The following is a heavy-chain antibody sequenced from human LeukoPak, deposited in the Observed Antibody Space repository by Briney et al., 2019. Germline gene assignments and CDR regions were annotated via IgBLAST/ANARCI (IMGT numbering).Heavy chain of an antibody. CDR3: ANFEPGYTSSWYAEF. V-gene: IGHV3-48*01. J-gene: IGHJ4*02. Sequence: GESLRLSCAVSGFTFSSSRMNWVRQAPGKGLEWVSYISSRGTTKHYADSVKGRFTISRDNAKNALYLQMNSLRVEDTAVYYCANFEPGYTSSWYAEFWGQGTLVTVSS. D-gene: IGHD6-13*01. CDR1: GFTFSSSR. CDR2: ISSRGTTK.